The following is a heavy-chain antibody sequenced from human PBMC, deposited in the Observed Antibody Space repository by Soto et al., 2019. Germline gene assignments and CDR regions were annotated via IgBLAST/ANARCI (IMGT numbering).Heavy chain of an antibody. CDR1: GFTFSSYS. CDR3: ARDSTPRSIDS. CDR2: ISSSSGTI. Sequence: EVQLVESGGGLVQPGGSLRLSCAASGFTFSSYSMNWVRQAPGKGLDRVSYISSSSGTIYYADSVKDRFTISRDNAKNSLYLQMNSLRAEDTAVYYCARDSTPRSIDSWGQGTLVTVSS. V-gene: IGHV3-48*01. J-gene: IGHJ4*02.